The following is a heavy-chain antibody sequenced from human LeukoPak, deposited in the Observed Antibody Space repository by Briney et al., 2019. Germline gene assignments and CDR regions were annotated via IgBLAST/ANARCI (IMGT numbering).Heavy chain of an antibody. CDR2: ISGSGGST. D-gene: IGHD6-19*01. CDR1: GFTFSSYA. CDR3: ARDKQWLISGGKDY. V-gene: IGHV3-23*01. Sequence: PGGSLRLSCAASGFTFSSYAMSWVRQAPGKGLEWVSAISGSGGSTYYADSVKGRFTISRDNAKNSLYLQMNSLRAEDTAVYYCARDKQWLISGGKDYWGQGTLVTVSS. J-gene: IGHJ4*02.